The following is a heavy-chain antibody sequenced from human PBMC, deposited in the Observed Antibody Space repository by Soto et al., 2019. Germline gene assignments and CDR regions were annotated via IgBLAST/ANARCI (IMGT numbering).Heavy chain of an antibody. Sequence: ASVKVYFKVSGYPLTELSMHWVRQAPGKGLEWMGGFDPEDGETIYAQKFQGRVTMTEDTSTDTAYMELSSLRSEDTAVYYCATDREASYWFDPWGQGTMVTVSS. J-gene: IGHJ5*02. CDR3: ATDREASYWFDP. D-gene: IGHD1-26*01. V-gene: IGHV1-24*01. CDR2: FDPEDGET. CDR1: GYPLTELS.